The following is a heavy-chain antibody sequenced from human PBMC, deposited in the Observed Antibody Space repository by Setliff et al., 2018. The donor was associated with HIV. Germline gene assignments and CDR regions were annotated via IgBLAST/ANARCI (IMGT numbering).Heavy chain of an antibody. D-gene: IGHD3-10*01. CDR1: GGSFSGYY. Sequence: SETLSLTCEVDGGSFSGYYWTWIRQPPGKGLQWIGAINQRGSTTNPSLKSRVTMSVDTSKNQFSLKLSSVTAADTATYYCASGSRHVSGSSVHYFDYWGQGALVTVSS. V-gene: IGHV4-34*01. CDR2: INQRGST. CDR3: ASGSRHVSGSSVHYFDY. J-gene: IGHJ4*02.